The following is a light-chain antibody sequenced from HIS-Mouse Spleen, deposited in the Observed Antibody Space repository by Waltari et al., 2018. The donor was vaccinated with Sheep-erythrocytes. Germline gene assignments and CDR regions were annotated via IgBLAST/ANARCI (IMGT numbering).Light chain of an antibody. V-gene: IGLV2-23*01. Sequence: QSALTQPASVSGSPGQSITIPCTGTSSDVGSYNTVSCYQQHPGKAPNLMIYEGSKRPSGVSNRFSGSKSGNTASLTISGLQAEDEADYYCCSYAGSSTPWVFGGGTKLTVL. CDR2: EGS. CDR1: SSDVGSYNT. CDR3: CSYAGSSTPWV. J-gene: IGLJ3*02.